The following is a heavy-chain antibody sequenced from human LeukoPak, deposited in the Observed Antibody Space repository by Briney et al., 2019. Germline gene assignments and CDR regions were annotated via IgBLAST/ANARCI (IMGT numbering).Heavy chain of an antibody. CDR2: IWYDGSNK. V-gene: IGHV3-30*02. Sequence: PGGSLRLSCAASGFTFSSYGMHWVRQAPGKGLEWVAVIWYDGSNKYYADSVKGRFTISRDNSKNTLYLQMNSLRAEDTAVYYCAGGIPAAVRGWFDPWGQGTLVTVSS. D-gene: IGHD6-13*01. CDR1: GFTFSSYG. CDR3: AGGIPAAVRGWFDP. J-gene: IGHJ5*02.